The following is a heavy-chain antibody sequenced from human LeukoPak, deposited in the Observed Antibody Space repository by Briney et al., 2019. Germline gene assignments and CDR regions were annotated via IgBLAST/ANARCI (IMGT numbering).Heavy chain of an antibody. CDR3: ARQRFLEWYFDY. CDR1: GGSISSYY. V-gene: IGHV4-59*08. Sequence: SETLSLTYTVSGGSISSYYWSWIRQPPGKGLEWIGYIYYSGSTNYNPSLKSRVTISVDTSKNQFSLKLSSVTAADTAVYYCARQRFLEWYFDYWGQGTLVTVSS. CDR2: IYYSGST. D-gene: IGHD3-3*01. J-gene: IGHJ4*02.